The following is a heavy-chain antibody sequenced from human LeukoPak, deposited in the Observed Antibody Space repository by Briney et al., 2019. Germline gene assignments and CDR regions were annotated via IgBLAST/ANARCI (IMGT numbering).Heavy chain of an antibody. CDR2: IYYSGST. V-gene: IGHV4-59*01. J-gene: IGHJ5*02. CDR1: GGSISTYY. Sequence: SETLSLTCSVSGGSISTYYWSWIRQPPGKGLEWIGYIYYSGSTNYNPSLKSRVTISVDTSKNQFSLKLSSVTAADTAVYYCARDRGGTTGWFDPWGQGTLVTVSS. D-gene: IGHD1-7*01. CDR3: ARDRGGTTGWFDP.